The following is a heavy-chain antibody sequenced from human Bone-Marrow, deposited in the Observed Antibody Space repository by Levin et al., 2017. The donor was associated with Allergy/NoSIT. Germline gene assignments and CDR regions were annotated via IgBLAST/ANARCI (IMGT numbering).Heavy chain of an antibody. CDR3: ARFNGYDFDY. J-gene: IGHJ4*02. D-gene: IGHD5-12*01. V-gene: IGHV4-31*03. CDR2: IYYSGNT. CDR1: GGSISGGGYY. Sequence: SQTLSLTCTVSGGSISGGGYYWSWIRQHPGKGLEWIGYIYYSGNTYYNPSLKSRVIISLVTSKNQLSLKLTSVTVADPAVYYCARFNGYDFDYWGQGTLVTVSS.